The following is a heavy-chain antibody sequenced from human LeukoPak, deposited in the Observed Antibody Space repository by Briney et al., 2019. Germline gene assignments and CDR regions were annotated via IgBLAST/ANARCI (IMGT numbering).Heavy chain of an antibody. D-gene: IGHD3-22*01. Sequence: GASVKVSCKASGYTFTSYDINWVRQATGQGLEWMGWMNPNSGNTGYAQKFQGRVTMTRNTSISTAYMELSSLRSEDTAVYYCARESTPYYDSSGYYRYWGQGTLVTVSS. CDR1: GYTFTSYD. V-gene: IGHV1-8*01. CDR2: MNPNSGNT. CDR3: ARESTPYYDSSGYYRY. J-gene: IGHJ4*02.